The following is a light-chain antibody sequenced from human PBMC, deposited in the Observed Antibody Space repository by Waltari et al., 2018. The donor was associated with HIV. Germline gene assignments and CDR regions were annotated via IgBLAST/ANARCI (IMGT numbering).Light chain of an antibody. Sequence: DIVMTQSPDSLAVSLGERATINCKSSQSVLYSSNNKNYLAWYQQKPGQPPKLLIYWASTRGPAFPDRFSGSGSETAFALTISSLQAEDVAVYYCQQYFTTPDSFGQGTKLEIK. CDR3: QQYFTTPDS. V-gene: IGKV4-1*01. CDR1: QSVLYSSNNKNY. CDR2: WAS. J-gene: IGKJ2*01.